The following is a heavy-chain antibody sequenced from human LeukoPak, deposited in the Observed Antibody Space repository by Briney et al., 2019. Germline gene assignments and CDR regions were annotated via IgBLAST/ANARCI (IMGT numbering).Heavy chain of an antibody. J-gene: IGHJ3*02. Sequence: SSETLSLTCTVPGGSISSYYWSWIRQPPGKGLEWIGYIYYSGSTNYNPSLKSRVTISVDTSKNQFSLKLSSVTAADTAVYYCARGYDYGEGGDAFDIWGQGTMVTVSS. CDR3: ARGYDYGEGGDAFDI. CDR1: GGSISSYY. CDR2: IYYSGST. D-gene: IGHD4-17*01. V-gene: IGHV4-59*08.